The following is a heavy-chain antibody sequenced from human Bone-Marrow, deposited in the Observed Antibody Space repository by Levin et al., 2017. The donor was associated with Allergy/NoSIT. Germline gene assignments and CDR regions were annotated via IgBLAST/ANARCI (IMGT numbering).Heavy chain of an antibody. J-gene: IGHJ4*02. V-gene: IGHV3-23*01. CDR2: ISRSGFST. CDR3: AKDVSSGTSFLTNVDY. D-gene: IGHD1-1*01. Sequence: ASVKVSCAASGFTFSSCAMNWVRQAPGKGLEWVSAISRSGFSTYYADSVKGRFTISRDNSKNMLYLQMNSLRVVDTAVYYCAKDVSSGTSFLTNVDYWGQGTLVTVSS. CDR1: GFTFSSCA.